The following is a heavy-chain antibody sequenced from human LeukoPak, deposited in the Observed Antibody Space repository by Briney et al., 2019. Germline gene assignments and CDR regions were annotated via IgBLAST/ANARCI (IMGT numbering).Heavy chain of an antibody. D-gene: IGHD2-15*01. Sequence: ASVKVSCKASGYTFTSYAMHWVRQAPGQRLEWMGWINAGNGNTKYSQEFQGRVTITRDTSASTAYMELSSLRSEDMAVYYCARDHREYCSGGFCYMGGYWGQGTLVTVSS. CDR1: GYTFTSYA. CDR3: ARDHREYCSGGFCYMGGY. J-gene: IGHJ4*02. V-gene: IGHV1-3*03. CDR2: INAGNGNT.